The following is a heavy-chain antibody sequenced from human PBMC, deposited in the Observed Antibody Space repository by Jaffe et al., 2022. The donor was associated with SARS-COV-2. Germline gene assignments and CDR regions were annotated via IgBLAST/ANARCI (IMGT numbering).Heavy chain of an antibody. CDR1: GFTFSSYA. D-gene: IGHD3-10*01. CDR3: SMVRGENPSGTYYYYYYGMDV. J-gene: IGHJ6*02. V-gene: IGHV3-23*01. Sequence: EVQLLESGGGLVQPGGSLRLSCAASGFTFSSYAMSWVRQAPGKGLEWVSAISGSGGSTYYADSVKGRFTISRDNSKNTLYLQMNSLRAEDTAVYYCSMVRGENPSGTYYYYYYGMDVWGQGTTVTVSS. CDR2: ISGSGGST.